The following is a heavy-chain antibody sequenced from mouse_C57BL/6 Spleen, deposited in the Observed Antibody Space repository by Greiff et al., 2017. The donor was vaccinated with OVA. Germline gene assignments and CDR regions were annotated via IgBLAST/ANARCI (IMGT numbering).Heavy chain of an antibody. CDR2: IWSGGST. CDR1: GFSLTSYG. J-gene: IGHJ2*01. Sequence: VQVVESGPGLVQPSQSLSITCTVSGFSLTSYGVHWVRQSPGKGLEWLGVIWSGGSTDYNAAFISRLSISKDNSNSQVFFKMNSLQADDTAIYYCAREEGNWGYFDYWGQGTTLTVSS. CDR3: AREEGNWGYFDY. V-gene: IGHV2-2*01. D-gene: IGHD4-1*01.